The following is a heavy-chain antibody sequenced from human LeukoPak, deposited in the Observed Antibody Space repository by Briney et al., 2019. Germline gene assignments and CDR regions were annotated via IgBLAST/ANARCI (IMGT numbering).Heavy chain of an antibody. V-gene: IGHV3-23*01. D-gene: IGHD6-19*01. CDR3: AKSMTLQWRGFFDL. CDR1: GFTFSSYA. CDR2: ISGSGGST. Sequence: GGSLRLSCAASGFTFSSYAMSWVRQAPGKGLEWVSAISGSGGSTYYADSVKGRFTISRDNSKNTLYLQKNSLRADDTAIYYCAKSMTLQWRGFFDLWGRGTHVTVSS. J-gene: IGHJ2*01.